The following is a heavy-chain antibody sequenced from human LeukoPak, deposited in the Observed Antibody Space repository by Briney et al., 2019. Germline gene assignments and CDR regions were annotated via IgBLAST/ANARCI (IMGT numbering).Heavy chain of an antibody. CDR3: ARGNGGSCYWFDP. J-gene: IGHJ5*02. Sequence: GSLRLSCAASGFTFSSYAMSWIRQPPGKGLEWIGEINHSGSTNYNPSLKSRVTISVDTSKNQFSLKLSSVTAADTAVYYCARGNGGSCYWFDPWGQGTLVTVSS. D-gene: IGHD2-15*01. V-gene: IGHV4-34*01. CDR2: INHSGST. CDR1: GFTFSSYA.